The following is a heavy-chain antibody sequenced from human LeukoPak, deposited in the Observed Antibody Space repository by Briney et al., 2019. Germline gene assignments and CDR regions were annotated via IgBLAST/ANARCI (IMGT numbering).Heavy chain of an antibody. D-gene: IGHD3-3*01. CDR2: IIPIFGTA. CDR1: GGTFSSYA. CDR3: ARGRDATIFGVVNYYYYYMDV. Sequence: GASVKVSCKASGGTFSSYAISWVRQAPGQGLEWRGGIIPIFGTANYAQKFQGRVTITADESTSTAYMELSSLRSEDTAVYYCARGRDATIFGVVNYYYYYMDVWGKGTTVTVSS. J-gene: IGHJ6*03. V-gene: IGHV1-69*01.